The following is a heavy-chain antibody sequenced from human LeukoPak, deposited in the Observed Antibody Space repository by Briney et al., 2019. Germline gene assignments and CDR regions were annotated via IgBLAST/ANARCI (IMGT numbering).Heavy chain of an antibody. CDR2: IYYSGGT. CDR3: ARGPYGDDL. Sequence: SETLSLTCTVSGGSISSYYWSWIRQPPGKGLEWIGYIYYSGGTNYNPSLKSRVTMSVDTSKNQFSLKLSSVTAADTAVYYCARGPYGDDLWGQGTLVTVSS. J-gene: IGHJ5*02. V-gene: IGHV4-59*01. CDR1: GGSISSYY. D-gene: IGHD4-17*01.